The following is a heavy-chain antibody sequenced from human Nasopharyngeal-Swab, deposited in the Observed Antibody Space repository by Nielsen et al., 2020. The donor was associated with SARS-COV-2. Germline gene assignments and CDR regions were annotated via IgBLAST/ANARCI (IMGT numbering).Heavy chain of an antibody. CDR2: TSGSGGST. D-gene: IGHD6-19*01. J-gene: IGHJ4*02. CDR3: AKDTPGSSGWYASFDY. Sequence: GESLKISCAASGFTFSNAWMSWVRQAPGKGLEWVSATSGSGGSTYYADSVKGRFTISRDNSKNTLYLQMNSLRAEDTAVYYCAKDTPGSSGWYASFDYWGQGTLVTVSS. CDR1: GFTFSNAW. V-gene: IGHV3-23*01.